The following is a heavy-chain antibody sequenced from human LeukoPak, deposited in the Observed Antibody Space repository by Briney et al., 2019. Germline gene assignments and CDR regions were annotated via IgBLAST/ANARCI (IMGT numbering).Heavy chain of an antibody. D-gene: IGHD3-3*01. Sequence: PSQTLSLTCTVSGYAITSGGFSWNWIRQPAGKGLEWIGRIYSSGSTNYNPSLKSRVTMSLDTSKNQFSLKLTSVTAADTAVYYCARSDFWSGYYPHFDYWGQGTLVTVSS. CDR2: IYSSGST. J-gene: IGHJ4*02. V-gene: IGHV4-61*02. CDR1: GYAITSGGFS. CDR3: ARSDFWSGYYPHFDY.